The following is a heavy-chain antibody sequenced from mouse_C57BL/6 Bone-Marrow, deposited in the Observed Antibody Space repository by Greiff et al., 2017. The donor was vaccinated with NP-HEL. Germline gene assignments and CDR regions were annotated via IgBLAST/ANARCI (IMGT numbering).Heavy chain of an antibody. J-gene: IGHJ4*01. CDR1: GIDFSRYW. CDR3: ASYGYDVGRYAMDY. Sequence: EVKLMESGGGLVQPGGSLKLSCAASGIDFSRYWMSWVRRAPGKGLEWIGEINPDSSTINYAPSLKDKFIISRDNAKNTLYLQMSKVRSEDTALYDCASYGYDVGRYAMDYWGQGTSVTVSS. CDR2: INPDSSTI. D-gene: IGHD2-2*01. V-gene: IGHV4-1*01.